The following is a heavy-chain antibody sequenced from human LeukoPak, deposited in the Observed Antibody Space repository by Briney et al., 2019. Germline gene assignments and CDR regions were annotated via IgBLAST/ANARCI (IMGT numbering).Heavy chain of an antibody. J-gene: IGHJ5*02. CDR3: ARNDGGDWFDP. V-gene: IGHV3-48*03. CDR1: GFTFSSYE. Sequence: PGGSLRLSCAASGFTFSSYEMNWVRQAPGKGLEWVSYISSTGSTIYYADSVKGRFTISRDNAKNSLYLQMNSLRAEDTAVYYCARNDGGDWFDPWGQGTLVTVSS. D-gene: IGHD1-1*01. CDR2: ISSTGSTI.